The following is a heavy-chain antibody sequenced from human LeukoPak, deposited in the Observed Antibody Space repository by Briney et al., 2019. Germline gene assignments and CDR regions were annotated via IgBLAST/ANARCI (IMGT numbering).Heavy chain of an antibody. CDR1: GFTFSSYG. J-gene: IGHJ4*02. CDR3: AKDRVAVRGVIIRAPTEAFDY. CDR2: IRYDGSNK. V-gene: IGHV3-30*02. D-gene: IGHD3-10*01. Sequence: PGGSLRLSCAASGFTFSSYGMHWVRQAPGKGLEWVAFIRYDGSNKYYADSVKGRFTISRDNSKNTLYLQMNSLRAEDTAVDYCAKDRVAVRGVIIRAPTEAFDYWGQGTLVTVSS.